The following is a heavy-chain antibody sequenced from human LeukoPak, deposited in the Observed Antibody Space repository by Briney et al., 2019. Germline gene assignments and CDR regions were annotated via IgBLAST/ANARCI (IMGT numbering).Heavy chain of an antibody. CDR3: ARVFLDYYDSSGYYYN. D-gene: IGHD3-22*01. CDR1: GYTFTSYD. CDR2: MNPNSGNT. V-gene: IGHV1-8*01. Sequence: ASVKVSCKASGYTFTSYDINWVRQATGQGLEWMGWMNPNSGNTGYAQKFQGRVTMTRNTSISTAYMELSSLRSEDTAVYYCARVFLDYYDSSGYYYNWGQGTLVTVSS. J-gene: IGHJ4*02.